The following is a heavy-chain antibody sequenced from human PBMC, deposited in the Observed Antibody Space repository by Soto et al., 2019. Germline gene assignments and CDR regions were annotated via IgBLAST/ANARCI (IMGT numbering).Heavy chain of an antibody. V-gene: IGHV4-30-2*01. Sequence: QLQLLESGSGLVRPSQTLSLTCAVSGGSLSSGGCSWNWIRHPPGKSLEWIGYIFDTGNTYYSTSLKRRVTMSVDTSRNPFSLRLASVSAADTAMYSCACLNGYNRSFAHWGRGTLVTVSS. D-gene: IGHD1-1*01. CDR1: GGSLSSGGCS. CDR3: ACLNGYNRSFAH. J-gene: IGHJ2*01. CDR2: IFDTGNT.